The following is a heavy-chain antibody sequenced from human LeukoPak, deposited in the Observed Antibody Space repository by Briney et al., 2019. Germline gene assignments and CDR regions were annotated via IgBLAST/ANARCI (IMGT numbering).Heavy chain of an antibody. V-gene: IGHV4-59*08. CDR1: GGSISSYY. CDR3: ARLASYDFWSGSEAFDI. Sequence: PSETLSLTGTVSGGSISSYYWSWIRQPPGKGLEWIGYIYYSGSTNYNPSLKSRVTISVDTSKNQFSLKLSSVTAADTAVYYCARLASYDFWSGSEAFDIWGQGTMVTVSS. D-gene: IGHD3-3*01. J-gene: IGHJ3*02. CDR2: IYYSGST.